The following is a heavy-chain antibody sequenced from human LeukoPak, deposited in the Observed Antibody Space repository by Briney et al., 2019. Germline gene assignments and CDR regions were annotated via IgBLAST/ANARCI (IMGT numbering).Heavy chain of an antibody. Sequence: SQTLSLTCTVSGGSIGSGGYYWSWIRQHPGKGLEWIGYIYYGGSTYYNPSLKSRVTTSVDTSKNQFSLKLDSVTAADTAVYYCARDTGYCSGGSCHPSYFDYWGPGTLVTVSS. CDR1: GGSIGSGGYY. D-gene: IGHD2-15*01. CDR3: ARDTGYCSGGSCHPSYFDY. CDR2: IYYGGST. V-gene: IGHV4-31*03. J-gene: IGHJ4*02.